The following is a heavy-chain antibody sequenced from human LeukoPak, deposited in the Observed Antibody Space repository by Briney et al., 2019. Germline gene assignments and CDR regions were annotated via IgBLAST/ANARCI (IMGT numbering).Heavy chain of an antibody. CDR1: GFTFSTYG. Sequence: GGTLRLSCAASGFTFSTYGMSWVRQAPGKGLEWVSAISGSGGSTYYADSVKGRFTISRDNCLRAEDTAVYYCAKAVCSSTSCYEGGGLAFDYWGQGTLVTVSS. J-gene: IGHJ4*02. CDR2: ISGSGGST. CDR3: AKAVCSSTSCYEGGGLAFDY. D-gene: IGHD2-2*01. V-gene: IGHV3-23*01.